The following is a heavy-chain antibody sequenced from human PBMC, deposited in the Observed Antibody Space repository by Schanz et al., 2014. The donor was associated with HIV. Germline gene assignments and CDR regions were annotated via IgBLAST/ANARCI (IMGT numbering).Heavy chain of an antibody. V-gene: IGHV3-9*01. CDR2: INWNSGNI. CDR1: GFSFSVYS. Sequence: EVHLLESGGGLVQPGGSLRVSCAASGFSFSVYSMNWVRQAPGQGLEWVSGINWNSGNIGYADSVKGRFTISRDNAKNSLYLQMNSLRAEDTALYHCARSSSGSGTWPPRYWGQGTLVIVSS. D-gene: IGHD6-6*01. J-gene: IGHJ4*02. CDR3: ARSSSGSGTWPPRY.